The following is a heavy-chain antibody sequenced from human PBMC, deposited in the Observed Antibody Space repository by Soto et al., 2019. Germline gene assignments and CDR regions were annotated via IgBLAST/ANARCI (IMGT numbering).Heavy chain of an antibody. CDR3: TTLTMMIMHLDY. D-gene: IGHD3-22*01. Sequence: EVQLVESGGGLVKPGGSLRLSCAASGFSFSNAWMSWVRQAPGKGLEWVGRIKSKTDGGTTDYAAPVKGRFTISRDDSKNTLYLQMNILKTEDPAIYYCTTLTMMIMHLDYWGQGTLVTVSS. J-gene: IGHJ4*02. CDR1: GFSFSNAW. V-gene: IGHV3-15*01. CDR2: IKSKTDGGTT.